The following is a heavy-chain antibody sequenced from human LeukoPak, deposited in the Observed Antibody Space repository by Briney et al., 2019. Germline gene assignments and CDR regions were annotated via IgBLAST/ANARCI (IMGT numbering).Heavy chain of an antibody. CDR2: ISGGGSI. V-gene: IGHV3-23*01. Sequence: AGGSLRLSCVASGFTFTSYAMSWVRQAPGKGLEWVSAISGGGSIYYADSVKGRFTISRDNSKNTVYLQMNSLRAEDTAVYYCAKDEDRHFLYYFDYWGQGTLVTVSS. J-gene: IGHJ4*02. CDR1: GFTFTSYA. CDR3: AKDEDRHFLYYFDY. D-gene: IGHD3-16*01.